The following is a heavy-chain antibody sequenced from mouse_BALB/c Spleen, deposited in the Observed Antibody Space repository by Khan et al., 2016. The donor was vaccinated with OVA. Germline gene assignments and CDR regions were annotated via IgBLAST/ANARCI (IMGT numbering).Heavy chain of an antibody. CDR3: ASHLTGSFAY. Sequence: EVMLVESGGDLVKPGGSLKFSCAASGFTFSSYSMSWVRQTPDKRLEWVATISSGGDYTYYSDNVKGRFTISRDNAKNTLYLQMSSLKSEDTAMYYCASHLTGSFAYWGQGTRVTVSA. D-gene: IGHD4-1*01. CDR2: ISSGGDYT. V-gene: IGHV5-6*01. CDR1: GFTFSSYS. J-gene: IGHJ3*01.